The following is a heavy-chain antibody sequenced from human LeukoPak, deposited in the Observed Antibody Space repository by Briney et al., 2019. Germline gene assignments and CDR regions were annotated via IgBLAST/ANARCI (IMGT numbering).Heavy chain of an antibody. D-gene: IGHD4-23*01. CDR2: IYYSGTT. V-gene: IGHV4-39*01. Sequence: NPSETLSLTCTISGGSISSSSEYCGWIRQPPGKGLEWIGNIYYSGTTYYNPSLKSRATISVDTSKSQFSLKLSSVTAADTAVYYCARPYGGNPGYFDYWGQGTLVTVSS. J-gene: IGHJ4*02. CDR1: GGSISSSSEY. CDR3: ARPYGGNPGYFDY.